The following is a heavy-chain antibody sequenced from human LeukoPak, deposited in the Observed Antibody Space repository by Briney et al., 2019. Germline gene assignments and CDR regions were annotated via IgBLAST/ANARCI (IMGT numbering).Heavy chain of an antibody. CDR3: AKDEDYMVSYNWFDP. CDR1: GFTFSSYA. Sequence: GGSLRLSCAASGFTFSSYAMSWVRQAPGKGLEWVSAISGSGGTTYYADSVKGRFTISRDNSKNTLYLQMNSLRAEDTAVYYCAKDEDYMVSYNWFDPWGQGTLVTVSS. D-gene: IGHD4-11*01. J-gene: IGHJ5*02. V-gene: IGHV3-23*01. CDR2: ISGSGGTT.